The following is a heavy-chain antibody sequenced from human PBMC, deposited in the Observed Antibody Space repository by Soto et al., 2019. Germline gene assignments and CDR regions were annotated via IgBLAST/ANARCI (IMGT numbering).Heavy chain of an antibody. J-gene: IGHJ6*03. CDR1: VFAFSRDA. CDR2: ISGSGGST. Sequence: VPLILSCLASVFAFSRDALRCVRRAPRKGQDRVVAISGSGGSTYYADSVKGRFTISRDNSKNTLYLQMNSLRAEDTAVYYCAIHGYCSGGSCYFGYYYYYMDVWGKGTTVTVSS. D-gene: IGHD2-15*01. V-gene: IGHV3-23*01. CDR3: AIHGYCSGGSCYFGYYYYYMDV.